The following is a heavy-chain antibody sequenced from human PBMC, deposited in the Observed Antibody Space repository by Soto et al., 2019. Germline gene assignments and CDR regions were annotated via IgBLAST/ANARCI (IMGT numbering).Heavy chain of an antibody. D-gene: IGHD6-13*01. CDR2: INHSGST. CDR3: ASASIAAAGYDAFDI. V-gene: IGHV4-34*01. J-gene: IGHJ3*02. Sequence: SETLSLTCAVYGGSFSGYYWSWIRQPPGKGLEWIGEINHSGSTNYNPSLKSRVTISVDTSKNQFSLKLSSVTAADTAVYYCASASIAAAGYDAFDIWGQGTMVTVSS. CDR1: GGSFSGYY.